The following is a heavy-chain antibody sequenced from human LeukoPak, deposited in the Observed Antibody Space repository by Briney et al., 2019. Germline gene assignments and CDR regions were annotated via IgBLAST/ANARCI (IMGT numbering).Heavy chain of an antibody. CDR3: LPLLSRPYVEDGFDI. Sequence: PGRSLRLSCAASGFTFSSYAMHWVRQAPGKGLEWVAVISYDGSNKYYADSVKGRFTISRDNARNSLYLQMNSLRAEDTAVYYCLPLLSRPYVEDGFDIWGQGTMVTVSS. J-gene: IGHJ3*02. CDR1: GFTFSSYA. V-gene: IGHV3-30-3*01. D-gene: IGHD2/OR15-2a*01. CDR2: ISYDGSNK.